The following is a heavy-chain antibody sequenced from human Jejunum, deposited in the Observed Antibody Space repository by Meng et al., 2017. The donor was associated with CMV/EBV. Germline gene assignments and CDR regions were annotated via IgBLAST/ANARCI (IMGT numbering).Heavy chain of an antibody. CDR3: ARDPTPDGSDY. J-gene: IGHJ4*02. Sequence: ESGPGLVKPSESLSLACTMSGSSISDSSDYWGWIRQPPGKGLEWIGSVYYSGSTYYNPSLESRVTISVDTSKNQFSLKLTSVTAADTATYYCARDPTPDGSDYWGRGTLVTVSS. CDR2: VYYSGST. V-gene: IGHV4-39*07. D-gene: IGHD3-10*01. CDR1: GSSISDSSDY.